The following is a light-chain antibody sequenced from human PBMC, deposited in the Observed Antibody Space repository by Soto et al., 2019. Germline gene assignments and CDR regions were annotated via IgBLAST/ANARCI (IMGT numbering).Light chain of an antibody. CDR2: GAS. J-gene: IGKJ1*01. Sequence: IVLTQSPGTLSLSPGERATLSCRASQSVSNNYLAWYQQKPGQAPRLLIYGASSRATGIPDRFSGSGSGTDFTLTISRLEPEDFAVYYCQQYGSSPLTFGQGTKVDIK. V-gene: IGKV3-20*01. CDR1: QSVSNNY. CDR3: QQYGSSPLT.